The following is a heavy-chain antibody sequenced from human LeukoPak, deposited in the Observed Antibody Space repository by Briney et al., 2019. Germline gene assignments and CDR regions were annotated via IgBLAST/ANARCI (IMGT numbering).Heavy chain of an antibody. CDR3: AKDLWYSYGSTSFDY. J-gene: IGHJ4*02. CDR1: GFTFSSYA. V-gene: IGHV3-23*01. CDR2: ISGCGGST. Sequence: GGSLRLSCAASGFTFSSYAMSWVRQAPGKGLEWVSAISGCGGSTYYADSVKGRFTISRDNSKNTLYLQMNSLRAEDTAVYYCAKDLWYSYGSTSFDYWGQGTLVTVSS. D-gene: IGHD5-18*01.